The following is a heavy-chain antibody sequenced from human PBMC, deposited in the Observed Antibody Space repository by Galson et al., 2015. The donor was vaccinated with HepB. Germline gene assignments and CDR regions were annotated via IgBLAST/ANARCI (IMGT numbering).Heavy chain of an antibody. CDR3: TRVRGRYDFDAFDI. J-gene: IGHJ3*02. Sequence: SLRLSCAASGFTFGDYAMSWVRQAPGKGLEWVGFIRSKAYGGTTEYAASVKGRFTISRDDSKSIAYLQMNSLKTEDTAVYYCTRVRGRYDFDAFDIWGQGTMVTVSS. D-gene: IGHD1-20*01. V-gene: IGHV3-49*04. CDR1: GFTFGDYA. CDR2: IRSKAYGGTT.